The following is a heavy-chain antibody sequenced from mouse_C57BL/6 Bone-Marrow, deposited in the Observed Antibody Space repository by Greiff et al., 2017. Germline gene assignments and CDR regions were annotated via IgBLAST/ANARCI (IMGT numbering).Heavy chain of an antibody. CDR1: GYTFTDYY. CDR3: ARRKIYYDYDGFAY. J-gene: IGHJ3*01. D-gene: IGHD2-4*01. Sequence: VQLQQSGPVLVKPGASVKMSCKASGYTFTDYYMNWVKQSHGKSLEWIGVINPYNGGTSYNQKFKGKATLTVDKSSSTAYMELNSLTSEDSAVYYCARRKIYYDYDGFAYWGQGTLVTVSA. CDR2: INPYNGGT. V-gene: IGHV1-19*01.